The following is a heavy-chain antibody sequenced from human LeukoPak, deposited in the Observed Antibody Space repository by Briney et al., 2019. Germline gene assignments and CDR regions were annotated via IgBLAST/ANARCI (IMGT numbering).Heavy chain of an antibody. CDR2: INHSGST. CDR3: ARSPNAFDT. V-gene: IGHV4-34*01. CDR1: GGSFSGYY. Sequence: SETLSLTCAVYGGSFSGYYWSWIRQPPGKGLEWIGEINHSGSTNYNPSLKSRVTISVDTSKNQFSLKLSSVTAADTAVYYCARSPNAFDTWGQGTMVTVSS. J-gene: IGHJ3*02.